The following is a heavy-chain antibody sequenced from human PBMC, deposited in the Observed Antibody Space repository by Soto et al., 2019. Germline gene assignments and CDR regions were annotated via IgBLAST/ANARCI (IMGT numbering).Heavy chain of an antibody. CDR3: ARDITVTTGIDY. D-gene: IGHD4-17*01. CDR1: GGAITIYD. J-gene: IGHJ4*02. CDR2: IYTIGTT. Sequence: SETRSLTCTVSGGAITIYDWSWVRQPAGKRLEWIGRIYTIGTTEYNPSLKSRATMSVDTSKNQFSLKLTSVTAADTVVYYCARDITVTTGIDYWGQGTRVTVSS. V-gene: IGHV4-4*07.